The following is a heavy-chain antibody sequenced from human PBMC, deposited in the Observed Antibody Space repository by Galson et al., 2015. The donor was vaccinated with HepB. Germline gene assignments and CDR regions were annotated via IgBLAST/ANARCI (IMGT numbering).Heavy chain of an antibody. CDR3: ARGLGGY. CDR1: GFTFSDYY. CDR2: ISHSGTTV. V-gene: IGHV3-11*01. Sequence: SLRLSCAASGFTFSDYYMSWMRQAPGKGLEWLSYISHSGTTVYHADSLKGRFSISRDNIKNSLYLQMNSLRAEDTAVYYCARGLGGYWGQGTLVTVSS. J-gene: IGHJ4*02. D-gene: IGHD2-15*01.